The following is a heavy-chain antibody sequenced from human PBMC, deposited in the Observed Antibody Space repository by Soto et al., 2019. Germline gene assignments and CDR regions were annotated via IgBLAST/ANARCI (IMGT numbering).Heavy chain of an antibody. CDR3: ARARSTGGFDS. J-gene: IGHJ4*02. CDR1: GGSISNYG. V-gene: IGHV1-69*06. D-gene: IGHD7-27*01. CDR2: IIPIFGTT. Sequence: QVQLVQSGAEMKKPESSVNVSCKASGGSISNYGVSWVRQAPGPGLEWMGLIIPIFGTTSYSQKFQSRVTITADKATSTASMELTSLRFEDTAVYYWARARSTGGFDSWGQGTLVIVSS.